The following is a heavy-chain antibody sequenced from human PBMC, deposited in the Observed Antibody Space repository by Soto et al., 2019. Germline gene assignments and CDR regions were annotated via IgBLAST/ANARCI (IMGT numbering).Heavy chain of an antibody. CDR1: GFSLSTSGMR. V-gene: IGHV2-70*04. CDR2: IDWEDKK. D-gene: IGHD3-3*01. CDR3: VRIRSGYSPSSYYYGMDV. J-gene: IGHJ6*02. Sequence: SGPTLVNPTQTLTLTCNVSGFSLSTSGMRVTWIRQPPGKALEWLALIDWEDKKFYSTPLKSRLTLSKDTSKNQVVLTMTDMGPVDTATYYCVRIRSGYSPSSYYYGMDVWGQGTTVTVSS.